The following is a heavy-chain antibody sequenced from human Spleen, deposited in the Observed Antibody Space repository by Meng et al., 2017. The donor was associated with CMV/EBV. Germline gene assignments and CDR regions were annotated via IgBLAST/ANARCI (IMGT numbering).Heavy chain of an antibody. CDR2: ISTSGRTI. D-gene: IGHD6-13*01. CDR3: ARDRVDISSRPFDY. CDR1: GFIFSDYY. V-gene: IGHV3-11*04. Sequence: GESLKISCAASGFIFSDYYMTWIRQAPGKGLEWVSYISTSGRTIYYADSVKGRFIISRDNAKNSVYLQMNSLRVEDTAMYFCARDRVDISSRPFDYWGQGTLVTV. J-gene: IGHJ4*02.